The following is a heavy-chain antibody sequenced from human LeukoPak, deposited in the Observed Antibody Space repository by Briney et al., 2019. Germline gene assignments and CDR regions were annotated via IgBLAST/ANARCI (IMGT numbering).Heavy chain of an antibody. J-gene: IGHJ5*02. CDR3: EVVITTEPYNWFDP. Sequence: GGSLRLSCAASGFTFSSYSMNWVRQAPGKGLEWVSSISSSSSYIYYADSVKGRFTISRDNAKNSLYLQMNSLRAEDTAVYYCEVVITTEPYNWFDPWGQGTLVTVSS. CDR2: ISSSSSYI. D-gene: IGHD3-22*01. V-gene: IGHV3-21*01. CDR1: GFTFSSYS.